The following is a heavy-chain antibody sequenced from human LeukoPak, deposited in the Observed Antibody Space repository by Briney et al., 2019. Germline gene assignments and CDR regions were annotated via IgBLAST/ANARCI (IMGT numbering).Heavy chain of an antibody. CDR1: GFTFSLFG. D-gene: IGHD6-19*01. J-gene: IGHJ4*02. CDR2: ISYDGSNK. V-gene: IGHV3-30*18. CDR3: AKDEPGISATRPGY. Sequence: PGGSLRLSCAASGFTFSLFGMHWVRQAPGKGLEWVALISYDGSNKWYADSVEGRFTTSRDNSKNTLYLQMSSLRAEDTAVYYCAKDEPGISATRPGYWGQGTLVSVSS.